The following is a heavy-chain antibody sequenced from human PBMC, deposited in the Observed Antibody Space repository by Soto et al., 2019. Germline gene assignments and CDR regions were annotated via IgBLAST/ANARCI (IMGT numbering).Heavy chain of an antibody. J-gene: IGHJ4*02. Sequence: PSQTLSLTCTVSGFAISSYSWSWIRQPPGKGLEWIGYIYYSGSTNYNPSLKSRVTISVDTSKNQFALKLSSVIAADRAVYYCARGMYVGYEYWGQGTLVNVFS. CDR2: IYYSGST. D-gene: IGHD3-16*01. V-gene: IGHV4-59*01. CDR1: GFAISSYS. CDR3: ARGMYVGYEY.